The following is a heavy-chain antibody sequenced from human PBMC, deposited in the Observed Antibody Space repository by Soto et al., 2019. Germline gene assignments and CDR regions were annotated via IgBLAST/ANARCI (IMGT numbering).Heavy chain of an antibody. V-gene: IGHV3-23*01. CDR2: ISGSGGST. D-gene: IGHD2-2*01. CDR1: GFTFRSYA. Sequence: EVQLLESGGGLVQPGGSLRLSCAASGFTFRSYAMSWVRQAPGKGLEWVSGISGSGGSTYYADSVKGRFTISRDNSKNTYLQMNSLRAEDTAVYYCAKGVDSVVVPAAVLGYYFGMDVWDQGTTVTVSS. J-gene: IGHJ6*02. CDR3: AKGVDSVVVPAAVLGYYFGMDV.